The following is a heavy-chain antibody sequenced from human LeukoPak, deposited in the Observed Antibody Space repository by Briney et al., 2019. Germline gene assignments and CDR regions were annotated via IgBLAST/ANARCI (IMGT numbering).Heavy chain of an antibody. D-gene: IGHD2-15*01. CDR3: ARTPQYCSGGSCYSGGYDY. CDR1: GGTFSSYA. Sequence: SVKVSCKASGGTFSSYAISWVRQAPGQGLEWMGGIIPIFGTANYAQKFQGRVTITTDESTSTAYMELSSLRSEDTAVYYCARTPQYCSGGSCYSGGYDYWGQGTLVTVSS. V-gene: IGHV1-69*05. J-gene: IGHJ4*02. CDR2: IIPIFGTA.